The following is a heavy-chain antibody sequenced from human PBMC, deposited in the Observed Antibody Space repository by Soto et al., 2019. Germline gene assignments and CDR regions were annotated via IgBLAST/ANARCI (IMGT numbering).Heavy chain of an antibody. J-gene: IGHJ6*02. D-gene: IGHD2-8*01. Sequence: QVQVVQSGGEVTKPGASVKVSCKSSGYTFTSYGVSWVRQAPGQGLEWLGWISVYTGNTNNAQKSQDPVTLPTEASTSTAYMELRSMRSDDTAVYYCARDRCTTDRCYTHHFDVWGQGTTVTVSS. V-gene: IGHV1-18*04. CDR1: GYTFTSYG. CDR3: ARDRCTTDRCYTHHFDV. CDR2: ISVYTGNT.